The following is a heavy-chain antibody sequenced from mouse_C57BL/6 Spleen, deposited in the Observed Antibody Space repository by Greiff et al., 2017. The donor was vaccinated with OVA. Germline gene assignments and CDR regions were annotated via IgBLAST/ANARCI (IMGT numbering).Heavy chain of an antibody. Sequence: ESGPGLVKPSQSLSLTCPVTGYSITSGYYWNWIRQFPGNKLEWMGYISYDGSNNYNPSLKNRISITRDTSKNQFFLKLNSVTTEDTATYYCARDGNYDAMDYWGQGTSVTVSS. J-gene: IGHJ4*01. V-gene: IGHV3-6*01. CDR3: ARDGNYDAMDY. CDR2: ISYDGSN. D-gene: IGHD2-1*01. CDR1: GYSITSGYY.